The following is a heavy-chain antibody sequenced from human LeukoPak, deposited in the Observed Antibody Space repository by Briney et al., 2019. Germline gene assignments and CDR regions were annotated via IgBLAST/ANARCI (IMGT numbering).Heavy chain of an antibody. CDR3: AKEVGAET. CDR1: GFTFSDYW. J-gene: IGHJ5*02. Sequence: GGSLRLSCAASGFTFSDYWMTWVREVPGKGLGWVANIDQAGGETYHVVSVAGRFTISRHNAKKELYLQMNSLRVDDTAIYYCAKEVGAETWGQGTLVTVSS. V-gene: IGHV3-7*04. D-gene: IGHD1-26*01. CDR2: IDQAGGET.